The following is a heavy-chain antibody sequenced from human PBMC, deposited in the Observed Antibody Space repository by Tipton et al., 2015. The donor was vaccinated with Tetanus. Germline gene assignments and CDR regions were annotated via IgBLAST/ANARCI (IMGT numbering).Heavy chain of an antibody. Sequence: QSGPEVKKPGSSVNVSCELSGGTYTSYSFTWVRQAPGQGLEWVGVIIPVLRTTYYAQNFQGRVTITADESATTTYMELRSLTSDDTAVYYCARDLVRLGLGFVPWGQGTLVTVSS. CDR2: IIPVLRTT. CDR3: ARDLVRLGLGFVP. CDR1: GGTYTSYS. D-gene: IGHD3-16*01. J-gene: IGHJ5*02. V-gene: IGHV1-69*01.